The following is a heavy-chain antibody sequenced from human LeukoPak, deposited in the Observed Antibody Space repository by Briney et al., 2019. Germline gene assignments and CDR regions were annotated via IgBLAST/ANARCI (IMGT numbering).Heavy chain of an antibody. CDR3: ARAVATYALVYYMDV. Sequence: GGSLRLSCAASGFTFSSYAMHWVRQAPGKGLEWVAVISYDGSNKYYADSVKGRFTISRDNAKNTLYLQMNSLRAEDTAVYYCARAVATYALVYYMDVWGKGTTVTISS. D-gene: IGHD5-12*01. CDR1: GFTFSSYA. V-gene: IGHV3-30*04. CDR2: ISYDGSNK. J-gene: IGHJ6*03.